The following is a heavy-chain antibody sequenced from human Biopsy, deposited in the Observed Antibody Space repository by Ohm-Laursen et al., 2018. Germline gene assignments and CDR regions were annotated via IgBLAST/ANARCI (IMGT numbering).Heavy chain of an antibody. CDR3: ARVFCTSTTCYGLLGN. J-gene: IGHJ4*02. D-gene: IGHD2/OR15-2a*01. CDR2: ISPYNDKT. Sequence: ASVKVSCKASGYTFTSYDISWVRQAPGQGLEWMGWISPYNDKTSYPPKLQDRVTMTADTSTNTAHMELGSLRSDDTTVYYCARVFCTSTTCYGLLGNWGQGTVVTVSS. V-gene: IGHV1-18*01. CDR1: GYTFTSYD.